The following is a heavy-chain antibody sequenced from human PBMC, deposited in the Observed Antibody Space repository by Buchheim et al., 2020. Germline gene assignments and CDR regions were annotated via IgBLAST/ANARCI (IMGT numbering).Heavy chain of an antibody. CDR2: MNPNSGNT. CDR3: ARVPVGVLLWCGELFDY. CDR1: GYTFTSYD. Sequence: QVQLVQSGAEVKKPGASVKVSCKASGYTFTSYDINWVRQATGQGLEWMGWMNPNSGNTGYAQKFQGRVTMTRNTSIRTAYMELSSLRYEDTAVYYCARVPVGVLLWCGELFDYWGQGTL. J-gene: IGHJ4*02. D-gene: IGHD3-10*01. V-gene: IGHV1-8*01.